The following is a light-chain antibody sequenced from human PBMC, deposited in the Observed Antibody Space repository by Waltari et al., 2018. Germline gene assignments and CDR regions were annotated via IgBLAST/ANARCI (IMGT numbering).Light chain of an antibody. J-gene: IGKJ4*01. CDR1: QGIGSW. V-gene: IGKV1-12*01. CDR2: GAS. Sequence: DIQMTQSPSSLSASVGDRVTITCRASQGIGSWLAWYQQKPGTAPKLLIYGASDLQSGVPSRFSGRGSGTDFTLTINSLQPEDFATYYCQQATSFPHTFGGGTKVEIK. CDR3: QQATSFPHT.